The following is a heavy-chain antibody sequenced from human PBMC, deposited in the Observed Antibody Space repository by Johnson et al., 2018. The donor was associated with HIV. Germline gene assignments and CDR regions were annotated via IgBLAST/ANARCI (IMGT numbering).Heavy chain of an antibody. D-gene: IGHD5-24*01. CDR1: GFTFSSYW. Sequence: VPLVESGGDLIQPGGSLRLSCAVSGFTFSSYWMTWVRQPPGKGLEWVSGINWNGGSTGYADSVKGRFTISRDNSKNTVYLQMSSLRDEDAAVYYCAKDVGDGYNRWGAFDFWGQGTLVTVSS. CDR2: INWNGGST. J-gene: IGHJ3*01. CDR3: AKDVGDGYNRWGAFDF. V-gene: IGHV3-23*04.